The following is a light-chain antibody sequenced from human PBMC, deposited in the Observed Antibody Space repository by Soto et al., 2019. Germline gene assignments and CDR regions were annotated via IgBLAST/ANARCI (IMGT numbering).Light chain of an antibody. J-gene: IGLJ1*01. Sequence: SALTQPASVSVAPGQASTISCTGNSSDVGGYNYVSWYQQHPGKAPKLMISDVTNRPSGVSNRFSGSKSGNTASLTISGLQAEDEAEYYCSSYTSSTTFVFGTGTKVTVL. CDR3: SSYTSSTTFV. CDR1: SSDVGGYNY. V-gene: IGLV2-14*03. CDR2: DVT.